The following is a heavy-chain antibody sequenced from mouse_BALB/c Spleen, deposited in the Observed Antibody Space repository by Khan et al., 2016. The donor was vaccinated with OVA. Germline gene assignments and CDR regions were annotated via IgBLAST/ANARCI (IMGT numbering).Heavy chain of an antibody. CDR3: ARRYDLFAY. D-gene: IGHD2-12*01. V-gene: IGHV1-26*01. J-gene: IGHJ3*01. CDR2: VNPNTGCS. Sequence: EVQLQQSGPDLAKPGASVKISCKASGYSFTLYYMTWVKQSHGQSLEWIGRVNPNTGCSDYNQEFKGKAILSVDKSSNTAYMELHSLTSEDSAVYYCARRYDLFAYWGQGTLVTVSA. CDR1: GYSFTLYY.